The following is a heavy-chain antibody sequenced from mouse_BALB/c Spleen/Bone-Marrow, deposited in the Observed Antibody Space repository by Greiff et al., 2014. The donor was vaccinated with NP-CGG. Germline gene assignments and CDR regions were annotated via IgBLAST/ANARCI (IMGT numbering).Heavy chain of an antibody. D-gene: IGHD2-14*01. J-gene: IGHJ2*01. CDR3: ARHHRYAYYFDY. CDR1: GYTFTSSW. Sequence: QVQLKQSGSVLVRPGASVRLSCKASGYTFTSSWMHWAKQRPGQGLEWIGEIRPNTDNTNYDEKFKGKATLTVDTSSSTAYVDLSSLTSEDSAVYYCARHHRYAYYFDYWGQGTTLTVSS. CDR2: IRPNTDNT. V-gene: IGHV1S130*01.